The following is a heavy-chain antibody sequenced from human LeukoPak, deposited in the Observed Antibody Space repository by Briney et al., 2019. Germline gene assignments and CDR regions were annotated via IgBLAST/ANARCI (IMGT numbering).Heavy chain of an antibody. J-gene: IGHJ4*02. CDR3: ARLDNYGSGAYYPAIDY. Sequence: SETLSLTCTVSGGSISSSDYYWGWNRQPPGKGLEWIGCVYYSGSTYYNPSLKSRVTISIDTSKNQFSVKLSSVTAADTAVYYCARLDNYGSGAYYPAIDYWGQGTLVTVSS. CDR2: VYYSGST. V-gene: IGHV4-39*01. CDR1: GGSISSSDYY. D-gene: IGHD3-10*01.